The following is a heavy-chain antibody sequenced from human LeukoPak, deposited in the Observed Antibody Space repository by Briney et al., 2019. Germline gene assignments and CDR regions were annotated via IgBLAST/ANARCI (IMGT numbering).Heavy chain of an antibody. J-gene: IGHJ4*02. V-gene: IGHV3-33*01. D-gene: IGHD4-17*01. CDR1: GFTFRGNG. Sequence: GRSLRLSCAASGFTFRGNGMHWVRQAPGKGLEWVAIIWYDGSNRYYADSVKGRFTISRDNSKHTLFLQMNSLTAEDTAVYYCARDQGTSVTAMVGGHFDYWGPGTLVTVSS. CDR2: IWYDGSNR. CDR3: ARDQGTSVTAMVGGHFDY.